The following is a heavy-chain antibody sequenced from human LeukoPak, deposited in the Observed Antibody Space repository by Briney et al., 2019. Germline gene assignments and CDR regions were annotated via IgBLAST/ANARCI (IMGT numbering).Heavy chain of an antibody. D-gene: IGHD3-22*01. V-gene: IGHV1-18*01. Sequence: ASVKVSCKASGYTFTSYGISWVRQAPGQGLEWMGWISDYNGNTNEAQKLQGRVTMTTDTSTSTAYIELRSLRSDDTAVYYCARDLEQLGYSFMDVWGKGTTVTVSS. J-gene: IGHJ6*03. CDR1: GYTFTSYG. CDR2: ISDYNGNT. CDR3: ARDLEQLGYSFMDV.